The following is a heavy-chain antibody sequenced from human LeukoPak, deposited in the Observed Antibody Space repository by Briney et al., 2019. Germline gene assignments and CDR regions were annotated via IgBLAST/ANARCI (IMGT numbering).Heavy chain of an antibody. CDR2: ISGSGGST. CDR3: ARDQRYCSSSSCPWEPFDY. CDR1: GFTFSSYA. D-gene: IGHD2-2*01. J-gene: IGHJ4*02. Sequence: GGSLRLSCVVSGFTFSSYAMSWVRQAPVKGLEWVSAISGSGGSTYYADSVKGRFTISRDNSKNTLYVQMNSLRAEDTAVYYCARDQRYCSSSSCPWEPFDYWGQGTLVTVSS. V-gene: IGHV3-23*01.